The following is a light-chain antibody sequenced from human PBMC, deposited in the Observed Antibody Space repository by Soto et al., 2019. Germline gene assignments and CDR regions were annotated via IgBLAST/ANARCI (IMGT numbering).Light chain of an antibody. CDR2: GNN. V-gene: IGLV1-40*01. CDR1: SSNIGASYD. Sequence: QSVLTQPPSVSEAPWQRVTISCTGSSSNIGASYDVHWYQQLPGTAPKLLIFGNNNRPSGVPDRFSGSKSGTSASLAITGLQAEDEADYYCQSYDNSLYGSFVFGTGTKVPVL. CDR3: QSYDNSLYGSFV. J-gene: IGLJ1*01.